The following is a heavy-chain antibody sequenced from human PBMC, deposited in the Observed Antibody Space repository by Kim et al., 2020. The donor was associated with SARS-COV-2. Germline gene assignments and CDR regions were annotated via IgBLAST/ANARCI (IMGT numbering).Heavy chain of an antibody. CDR1: GYSFTSYW. CDR3: ARLRGAIGYCSGGSCWGDY. V-gene: IGHV5-51*01. CDR2: IYPGDSDT. J-gene: IGHJ4*02. D-gene: IGHD2-15*01. Sequence: GESLKISCKGSGYSFTSYWIGWVRQMPGKGLEWMGIIYPGDSDTRYSPSFQGQVTISADKSISTAYLQWSSLKASDTAMYYCARLRGAIGYCSGGSCWGDYWGQGTLVTVSS.